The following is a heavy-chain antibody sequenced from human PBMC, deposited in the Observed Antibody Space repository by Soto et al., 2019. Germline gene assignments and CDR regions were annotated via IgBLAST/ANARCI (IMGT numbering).Heavy chain of an antibody. CDR2: ITGSGDKT. V-gene: IGHV3-23*01. CDR3: ARDCSSSSCSVWRY. Sequence: GALRLSCAASGFSLKNYAMTWVRQAPGKGLEWVSGITGSGDKTYYADSVKGRFIISRDNSENTLYLQMNSLRAEDTALYYCARDCSSSSCSVWRYWGQGTQVTVSS. CDR1: GFSLKNYA. J-gene: IGHJ4*02. D-gene: IGHD2-2*01.